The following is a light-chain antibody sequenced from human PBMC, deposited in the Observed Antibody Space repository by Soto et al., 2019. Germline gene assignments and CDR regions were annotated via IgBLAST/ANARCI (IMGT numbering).Light chain of an antibody. CDR1: TGTVTSGHF. J-gene: IGLJ2*01. CDR3: LLPYSDAVV. V-gene: IGLV7-46*01. CDR2: DVT. Sequence: QAVVTHDPARTVSPGGTVTLTCGSSTGTVTSGHFAYWFQQKPGQSPRALLYDVTKKHSWTPARFSGSLLGDKAALTLSGVQPEDEAEYYCLLPYSDAVVFGGGTQLTVL.